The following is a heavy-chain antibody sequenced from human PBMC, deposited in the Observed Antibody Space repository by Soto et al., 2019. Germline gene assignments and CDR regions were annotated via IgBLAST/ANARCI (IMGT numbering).Heavy chain of an antibody. CDR2: IIPIFGTA. CDR1: GGTFSSYA. V-gene: IGHV1-69*06. CDR3: AREDSSSSREGYFDY. D-gene: IGHD6-6*01. Sequence: QMQLVQSRAEVKKPGSSVKVSCKASGGTFSSYAISWVRQAPGQGLEWMGGIIPIFGTANYAQKFQGRVTITADKSTSTAYMELSSLRSEDTAVYYCAREDSSSSREGYFDYWGQGTLVTVSS. J-gene: IGHJ4*02.